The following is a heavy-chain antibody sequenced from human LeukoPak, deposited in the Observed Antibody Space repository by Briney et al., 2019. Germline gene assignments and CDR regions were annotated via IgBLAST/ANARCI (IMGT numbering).Heavy chain of an antibody. Sequence: GESLKISCKGSGYRFDRYWIGWVRQMPGIGLEWMGIIYPDDSDIRYSPSFQGQVTISADKSINTAYLQWSSLKASDTAMYYCAKYYYDRSVGPFDYWGQGTLVTVSS. CDR2: IYPDDSDI. CDR3: AKYYYDRSVGPFDY. D-gene: IGHD3-22*01. CDR1: GYRFDRYW. V-gene: IGHV5-51*01. J-gene: IGHJ4*02.